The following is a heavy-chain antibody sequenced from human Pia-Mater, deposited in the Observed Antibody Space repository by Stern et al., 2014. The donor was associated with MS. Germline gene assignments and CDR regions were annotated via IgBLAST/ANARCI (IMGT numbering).Heavy chain of an antibody. Sequence: EVQLVESGGGLVKPGGSLRLSCAASGFTFSSYSMIWVRQAPGTGLEWVSSINSVNAYTHYADSVKGRFTISRDNAKNSLYLQMNSLRDEDTAVYYCARGSEWELLEYWGQGALVTVSS. V-gene: IGHV3-21*01. CDR2: INSVNAYT. J-gene: IGHJ4*02. CDR1: GFTFSSYS. D-gene: IGHD1-26*01. CDR3: ARGSEWELLEY.